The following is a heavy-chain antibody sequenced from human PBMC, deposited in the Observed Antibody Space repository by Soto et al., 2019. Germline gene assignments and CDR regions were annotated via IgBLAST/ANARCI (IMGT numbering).Heavy chain of an antibody. Sequence: EVHLVESGGGLVQPGGSLRLSCAASEFIFSTYWMSWVRQAPGKGLEWVATIKQEGSETYYVDSVEGRFTISRDNAKNSLHLQINSRRAEHTAVYYCARPGRGRFSWYFELWGRGTLVTVSS. D-gene: IGHD3-3*01. CDR3: ARPGRGRFSWYFEL. CDR1: EFIFSTYW. V-gene: IGHV3-7*01. CDR2: IKQEGSET. J-gene: IGHJ2*01.